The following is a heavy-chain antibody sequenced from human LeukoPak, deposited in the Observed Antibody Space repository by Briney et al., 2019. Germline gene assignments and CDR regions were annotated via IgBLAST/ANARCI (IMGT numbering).Heavy chain of an antibody. CDR2: ICHSGNT. Sequence: SETLSLTCAVSGASISSSNWWSWVRQPPGKGLEWIGEICHSGNTNYNPSLKSRVTVSVDKSKNQFSLNLSSVTAADTAIYYCARGGVGATTAYFDYWGQGTLVTVSS. J-gene: IGHJ4*02. CDR1: GASISSSNW. D-gene: IGHD1-26*01. V-gene: IGHV4-4*02. CDR3: ARGGVGATTAYFDY.